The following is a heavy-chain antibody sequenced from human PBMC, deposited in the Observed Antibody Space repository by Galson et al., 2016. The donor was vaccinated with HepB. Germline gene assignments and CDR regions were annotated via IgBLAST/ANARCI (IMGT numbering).Heavy chain of an antibody. CDR3: ARTPYSSSWYAYYGMDV. J-gene: IGHJ6*02. V-gene: IGHV2-70*20. D-gene: IGHD6-13*01. Sequence: PALVEPTQTLTLTCTFPGFSLSTSGMCVSWVRQPPGKALQWLALIAWDDDKYCRTSLKTRLTISKDTSKNQVVLTMTKMDPVDTATYYWARTPYSSSWYAYYGMDVWGRGTTVTVSS. CDR1: GFSLSTSGMC. CDR2: IAWDDDK.